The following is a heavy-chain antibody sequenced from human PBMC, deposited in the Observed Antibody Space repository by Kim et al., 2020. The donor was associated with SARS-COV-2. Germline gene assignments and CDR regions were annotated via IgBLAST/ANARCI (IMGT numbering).Heavy chain of an antibody. CDR2: ISSSSSYI. Sequence: GGSLRLSCAASGFTFSSYSMNWVRQAPGKGLEWVSSISSSSSYIYYADSVKGRFTISRDNAKNSLYLQMNSLRAEDTAVYYCARDHPGGTTVTTGGYWGQGTLVTVSS. CDR1: GFTFSSYS. V-gene: IGHV3-21*01. CDR3: ARDHPGGTTVTTGGY. J-gene: IGHJ4*02. D-gene: IGHD4-17*01.